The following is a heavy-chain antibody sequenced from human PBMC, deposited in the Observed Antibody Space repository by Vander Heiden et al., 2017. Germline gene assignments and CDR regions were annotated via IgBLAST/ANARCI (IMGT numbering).Heavy chain of an antibody. CDR2: IIPIFGTA. V-gene: IGHV1-69*01. D-gene: IGHD3-9*01. J-gene: IGHJ5*02. Sequence: QVQLVQSGAEVKKPGSSVKVSCKASGGTFSSYALSWVRQAPGQGLEWMGGIIPIFGTANYAQKFQGRVTITADESTSTAYMELSSLRSEDTAVYYCARDGGLLTGYYSYNWFDPWGQGTLVTVSS. CDR1: GGTFSSYA. CDR3: ARDGGLLTGYYSYNWFDP.